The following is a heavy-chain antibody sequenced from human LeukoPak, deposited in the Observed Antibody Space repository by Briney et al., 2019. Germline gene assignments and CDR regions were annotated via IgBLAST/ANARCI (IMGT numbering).Heavy chain of an antibody. Sequence: SETLSLTCTVSGGSISSSSYYWGWIPHPPGRGLEWFGGIYYSGSTYYNPSLKSRVTISVDTSKNQFSLKLSSVTAADTAVYYCARHAYCGGDCYHDFDYWGQGTLVTVSS. D-gene: IGHD2-21*02. V-gene: IGHV4-39*01. CDR2: IYYSGST. CDR1: GGSISSSSYY. CDR3: ARHAYCGGDCYHDFDY. J-gene: IGHJ4*02.